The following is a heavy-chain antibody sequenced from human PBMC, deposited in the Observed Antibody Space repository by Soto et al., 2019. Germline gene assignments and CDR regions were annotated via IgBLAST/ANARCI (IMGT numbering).Heavy chain of an antibody. Sequence: GGSLRLSCAASGFTFFTYAMSWVRQAPGKGLEWVSSITDSGDSTYYADSVKGRFTISRDNSKNTLYLQMKSLRAEDTAVYYCEKDTQVVTLIFDYWGRGTLVTVSS. CDR1: GFTFFTYA. V-gene: IGHV3-23*01. CDR2: ITDSGDST. D-gene: IGHD2-21*02. CDR3: EKDTQVVTLIFDY. J-gene: IGHJ4*02.